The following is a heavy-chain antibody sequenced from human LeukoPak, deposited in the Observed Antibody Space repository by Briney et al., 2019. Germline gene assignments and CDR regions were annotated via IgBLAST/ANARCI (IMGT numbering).Heavy chain of an antibody. CDR3: AREVYSSSFRFDP. V-gene: IGHV3-7*01. CDR2: IKKDGSEK. D-gene: IGHD6-13*01. J-gene: IGHJ5*02. CDR1: GFTFSNYW. Sequence: GGSLRLSCAASGFTFSNYWMTWVRQAPGKGLEWVASIKKDGSEKNYVDSVKGRFTISRDNAKNSLYLQMNSLRAEETAVYYCAREVYSSSFRFDPWGQGTLVTVSS.